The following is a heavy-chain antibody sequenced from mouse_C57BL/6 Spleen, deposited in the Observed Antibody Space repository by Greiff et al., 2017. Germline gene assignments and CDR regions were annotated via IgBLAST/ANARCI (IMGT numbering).Heavy chain of an antibody. Sequence: VQLQQSGPVLVKPGASVKMSCKASGYTFTDYYMNWVKQSHGKSLEWIGVINPYNGGTSYNQKFKGKATLTVDKSSSTAYMELNSLTSEDSAVYYCARWGYYGSNLYYFDYWGQGTTLTVSS. CDR3: ARWGYYGSNLYYFDY. CDR2: INPYNGGT. CDR1: GYTFTDYY. D-gene: IGHD1-1*01. J-gene: IGHJ2*01. V-gene: IGHV1-19*01.